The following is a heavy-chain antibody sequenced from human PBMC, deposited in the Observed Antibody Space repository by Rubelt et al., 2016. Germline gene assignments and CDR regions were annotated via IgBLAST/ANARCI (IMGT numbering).Heavy chain of an antibody. Sequence: KASGGTFSGYAISWVRQAPGQGLEWMGRIIPILGIANYAQKFQGRVTITADKSTSTAYMELSSLRSEDTAVYYCARDTDTAMVTDYYYGMDVWGQGTTVTVSS. D-gene: IGHD5-18*01. J-gene: IGHJ6*02. CDR2: IIPILGIA. CDR3: ARDTDTAMVTDYYYGMDV. V-gene: IGHV1-69*04. CDR1: GGTFSGYA.